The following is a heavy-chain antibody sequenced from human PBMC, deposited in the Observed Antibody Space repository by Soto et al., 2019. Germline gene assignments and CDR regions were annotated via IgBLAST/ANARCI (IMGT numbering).Heavy chain of an antibody. Sequence: VGSLRLSCAASGFTFSIYAMSWVRQAPGKGLEWLSTIGGSGGGTSYADFVRGRFTISGDNSRNTLYLQMNSLRAEDTAVYYCAKDAPGSGWLSDYWGRGTLVTVSS. CDR2: IGGSGGGT. CDR1: GFTFSIYA. CDR3: AKDAPGSGWLSDY. D-gene: IGHD3-22*01. J-gene: IGHJ4*02. V-gene: IGHV3-23*01.